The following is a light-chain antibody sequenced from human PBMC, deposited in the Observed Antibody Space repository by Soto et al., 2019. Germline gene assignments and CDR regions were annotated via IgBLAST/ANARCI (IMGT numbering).Light chain of an antibody. V-gene: IGKV3-15*01. CDR3: QQYGSSPPTWT. Sequence: EIVFTQSPGTLSLSPGERATLSCRASQSVSSNLAWYQQKPGQAPRLLIYGASTRATGIPARFSGSGSGTEFTLSIGSLQSEDFAVYYCQQYGSSPPTWTFGQGTKVDIK. CDR1: QSVSSN. CDR2: GAS. J-gene: IGKJ1*01.